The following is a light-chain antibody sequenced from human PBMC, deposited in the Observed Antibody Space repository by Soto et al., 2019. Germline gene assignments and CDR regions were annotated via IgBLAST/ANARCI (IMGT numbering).Light chain of an antibody. J-gene: IGKJ5*01. CDR1: QSVSSY. CDR2: DAS. V-gene: IGKV3-11*01. CDR3: QLYGNSPP. Sequence: EIVLTQSPATLSLSPGDRATLSCRASQSVSSYLAWYQQKPGQAPRLLIYDASNRATGIPDRFSGSASGADFTLTIDRLEPEDFAVYYCQLYGNSPPFGQGTRLEIK.